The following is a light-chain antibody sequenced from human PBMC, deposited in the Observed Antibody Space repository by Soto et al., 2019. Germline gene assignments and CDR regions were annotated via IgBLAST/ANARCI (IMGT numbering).Light chain of an antibody. CDR3: QQRSNWPPIT. Sequence: EIVLTQSPATLSLSPGERATLSCRASQSVGSSLAWYQQKPGQAPRLLIYDASDRATGIPARFSGSGSGTDFTLTITRLEPEDFAVYYCQQRSNWPPITFGPGTKVDNK. CDR1: QSVGSS. CDR2: DAS. V-gene: IGKV3-11*01. J-gene: IGKJ3*01.